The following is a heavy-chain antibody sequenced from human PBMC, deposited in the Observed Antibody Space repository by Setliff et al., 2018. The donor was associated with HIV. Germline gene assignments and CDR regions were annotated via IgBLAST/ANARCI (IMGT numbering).Heavy chain of an antibody. Sequence: ASVNVSCKASGYTFTGFYMHWVRQAPGQGLEWMGRINPNSGDTNYAQKFQGRVTMTRDTSISTAYMELSRLRSDDTAVYYCASGGDFWNGFHGRALPSWGQGTLVTVSS. J-gene: IGHJ4*02. CDR2: INPNSGDT. D-gene: IGHD3-3*01. CDR1: GYTFTGFY. CDR3: ASGGDFWNGFHGRALPS. V-gene: IGHV1-2*06.